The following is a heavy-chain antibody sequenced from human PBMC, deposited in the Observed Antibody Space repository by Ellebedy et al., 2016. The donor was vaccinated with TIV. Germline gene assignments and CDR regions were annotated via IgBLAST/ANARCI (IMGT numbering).Heavy chain of an antibody. CDR1: GFSFRGLA. V-gene: IGHV3-23*01. D-gene: IGHD3-22*01. Sequence: GESLKISXEASGFSFRGLAMHWVRQAPGKGLQWVSSISGGGDITYYADSVKGRFTISRDNSKKMLFLQMNSLRGEDTAIYYCAKSNYHDSSGYYSFDYWGQGTLVTVSS. CDR3: AKSNYHDSSGYYSFDY. CDR2: ISGGGDIT. J-gene: IGHJ4*02.